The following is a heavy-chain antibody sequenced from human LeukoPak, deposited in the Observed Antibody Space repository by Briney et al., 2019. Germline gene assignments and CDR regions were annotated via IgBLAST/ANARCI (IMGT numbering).Heavy chain of an antibody. D-gene: IGHD3-22*01. CDR3: ARDLWNFYDASGYNRDFDS. CDR2: IGTYGGDT. Sequence: ASVKVSCKATSRISWVRQAPGQGLEWMGWIGTYGGDTYYAQKFQGRITVTTDTFTSTVYMELRNLRSDDTAVYYCARDLWNFYDASGYNRDFDSWGQGTLVTVSS. J-gene: IGHJ5*01. CDR1: TSR. V-gene: IGHV1-18*01.